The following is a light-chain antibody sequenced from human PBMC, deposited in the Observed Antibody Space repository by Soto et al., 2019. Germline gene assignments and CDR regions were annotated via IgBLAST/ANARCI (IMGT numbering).Light chain of an antibody. CDR3: HQYYYSSQT. CDR2: WAS. J-gene: IGKJ1*01. V-gene: IGKV4-1*01. CDR1: QSVLHSSNSKNY. Sequence: DIVMTQSPDSLAVSLGERATINCKSSQSVLHSSNSKNYIAWYQQKPGQPPNLLIYWASTRESWVHDRLSGSGSRTDFTLTISSLKAEDVAVSYCHQYYYSSQTFGQGTKVDI.